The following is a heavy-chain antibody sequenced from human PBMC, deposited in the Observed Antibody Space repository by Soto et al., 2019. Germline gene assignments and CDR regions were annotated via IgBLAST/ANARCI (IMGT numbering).Heavy chain of an antibody. Sequence: LSLTCVVSGGSFSTYYYNWIRQSPGKGLEWIGEINHSGSNNYSPSLKSRVTMSLDTSKNQFSLKLTSVTAADTAVYYCARGGSNDWQVAFDIWGQGTMVTVSS. CDR2: INHSGSN. D-gene: IGHD3-9*01. CDR1: GGSFSTYY. CDR3: ARGGSNDWQVAFDI. J-gene: IGHJ3*02. V-gene: IGHV4-34*01.